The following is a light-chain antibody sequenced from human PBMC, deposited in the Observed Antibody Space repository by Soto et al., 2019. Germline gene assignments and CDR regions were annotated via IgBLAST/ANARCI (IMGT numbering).Light chain of an antibody. CDR3: SSYTVTSVTLYV. Sequence: QSALTQPASVSGSPGQSITISCTGTSSDIGKYNYVSWYQQHPGKAPKVIIYEVSNRPSGVSNRFSGSKSDNTASLTISGLQAEDEADYYCSSYTVTSVTLYVFGTGTKVTVL. V-gene: IGLV2-14*01. CDR1: SSDIGKYNY. CDR2: EVS. J-gene: IGLJ1*01.